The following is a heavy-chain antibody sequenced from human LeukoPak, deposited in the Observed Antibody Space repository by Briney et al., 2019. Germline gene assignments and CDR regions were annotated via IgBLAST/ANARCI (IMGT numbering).Heavy chain of an antibody. CDR1: GFTSDA. D-gene: IGHD4-23*01. CDR3: AKSYINYGGNAADAFDI. CDR2: ISWNSGTI. Sequence: SLRLSCLASGFTSDAMHWVRQSPGQGLEWVSGISWNSGTIGYADSVKGRFTVSRDNAKNSMYLQMNGLRVEDTALYYCAKSYINYGGNAADAFDIWGQGTMVTVSS. V-gene: IGHV3-9*02. J-gene: IGHJ3*02.